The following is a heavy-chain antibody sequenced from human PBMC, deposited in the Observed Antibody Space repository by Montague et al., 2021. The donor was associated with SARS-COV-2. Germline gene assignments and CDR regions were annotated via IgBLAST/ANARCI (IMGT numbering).Heavy chain of an antibody. CDR3: ARDSAPSITIFGVVIRQQNPRYYYYGMDV. D-gene: IGHD3-3*01. CDR1: GGSISSSSYY. CDR2: IYYSGST. V-gene: IGHV4-39*07. J-gene: IGHJ6*02. Sequence: SETLSLTCTVSGGSISSSSYYWGWIRQPPGKGLEWIGSIYYSGSTYYNPSLKSRVTISVDTSKNQFSLKLSSVTAADTAVYYCARDSAPSITIFGVVIRQQNPRYYYYGMDVWGQGTTVTVPS.